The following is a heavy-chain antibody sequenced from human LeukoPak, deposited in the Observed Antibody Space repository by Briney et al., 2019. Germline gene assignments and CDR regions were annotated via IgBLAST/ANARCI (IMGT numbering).Heavy chain of an antibody. CDR3: AIPPGYCGNDCSFDH. V-gene: IGHV5-51*01. J-gene: IGHJ4*02. CDR2: IYPGDYET. Sequence: GESLKISCEGSGYSFSNYWIGWVRQMPGKGLEWMGIIYPGDYETRYSPSFQGLVTISVDKSISTAYLQWSSLKASDTTMYYCAIPPGYCGNDCSFDHWGQGTLVTVSS. CDR1: GYSFSNYW. D-gene: IGHD2-21*02.